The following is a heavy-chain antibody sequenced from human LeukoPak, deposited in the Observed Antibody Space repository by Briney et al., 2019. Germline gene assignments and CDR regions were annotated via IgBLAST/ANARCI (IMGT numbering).Heavy chain of an antibody. V-gene: IGHV3-7*03. CDR3: ARGRYSGTTYYFDY. CDR2: IKQDGSEK. J-gene: IGHJ4*02. CDR1: GFTFSSYW. Sequence: GGSLRLSCAASGFTFSSYWMSWVRQAPGKGLEWVANIKQDGSEKYYVDSVKGRFTISRDNAKNSLYLQMNSLRAEDTAVYYCARGRYSGTTYYFDYWGQGTLVTVSS. D-gene: IGHD5-12*01.